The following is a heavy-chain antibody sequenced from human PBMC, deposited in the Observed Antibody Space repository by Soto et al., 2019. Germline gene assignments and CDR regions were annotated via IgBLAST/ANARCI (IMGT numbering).Heavy chain of an antibody. CDR1: GFSFSDYA. Sequence: VQLVESGGGVVQPGRSLRLSCAASGFSFSDYAMHWVRQAPGKGLEWVAVVSHDGRNTHYADSVKGRFTISRDSSKNTVSLEMPSLRAEDTAVYYCAKGGRQWLVTADFNYWGQGALVTGSS. CDR2: VSHDGRNT. J-gene: IGHJ4*02. CDR3: AKGGRQWLVTADFNY. V-gene: IGHV3-30*18. D-gene: IGHD6-19*01.